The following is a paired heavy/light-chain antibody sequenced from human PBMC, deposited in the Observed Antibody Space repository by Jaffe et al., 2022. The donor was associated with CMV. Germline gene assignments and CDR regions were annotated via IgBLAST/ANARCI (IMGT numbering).Heavy chain of an antibody. D-gene: IGHD3-3*01. CDR2: IDPSDSYT. CDR1: GYSFTSYW. J-gene: IGHJ3*02. Sequence: EVQLVQSGAEVKKPGESLRISCKGSGYSFTSYWISWVRQMPGKGLEWMGRIDPSDSYTNYSPSFQGHVTISADKSISTAYLQWSSLKASDTAMYYCARRSGYDFWSGYAGAFDIWGQGTMVTVSS. CDR3: ARRSGYDFWSGYAGAFDI. V-gene: IGHV5-10-1*03.
Light chain of an antibody. CDR3: QQLNSYT. CDR2: AAS. V-gene: IGKV1-9*01. J-gene: IGKJ4*01. CDR1: QGISSY. Sequence: IQLTQSPSSLSASVGDRVTITCRASQGISSYLAWYQQKPGKAPKLLIYAASTLQSGVPSRFSGSGSGTDFTLTISSLQPEDFATYYCQQLNSYTFGGGTKVEIK.